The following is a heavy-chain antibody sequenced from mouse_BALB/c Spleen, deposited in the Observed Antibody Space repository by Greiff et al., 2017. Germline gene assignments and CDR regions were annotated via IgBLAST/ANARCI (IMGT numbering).Heavy chain of an antibody. J-gene: IGHJ3*01. D-gene: IGHD4-1*02. Sequence: VHVKQSGAELVKPGASVKLSCTASGFNIKDTYMHWVKQRPEQGLEWIGRIDPANGNTKYDPKFQGKATITADTSSNTAYLQLSSLTSEDTAVYYCARSSTGPFAYWGQGTLVTVSA. CDR3: ARSSTGPFAY. CDR2: IDPANGNT. V-gene: IGHV14-3*02. CDR1: GFNIKDTY.